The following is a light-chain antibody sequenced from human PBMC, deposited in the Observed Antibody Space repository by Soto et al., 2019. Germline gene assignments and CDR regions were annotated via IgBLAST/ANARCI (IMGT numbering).Light chain of an antibody. J-gene: IGKJ4*01. V-gene: IGKV3-15*01. CDR3: QQYNSWPFT. Sequence: EIVMTQSPVTLPVSPGERATLSCRASQSVGSDLAWYQQKPGQAPRLLINGASTWATGIPARFSGSGSGTEFTLTISSLQSEDFAVYYCQQYNSWPFTFGGGTRVEIK. CDR1: QSVGSD. CDR2: GAS.